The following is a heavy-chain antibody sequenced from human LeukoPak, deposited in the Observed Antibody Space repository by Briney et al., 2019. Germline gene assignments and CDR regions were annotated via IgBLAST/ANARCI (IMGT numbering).Heavy chain of an antibody. V-gene: IGHV3-20*04. CDR3: ARGNRIVVVPAAYDY. CDR1: GFTFDDYG. J-gene: IGHJ4*02. CDR2: INWNGGST. D-gene: IGHD2-2*01. Sequence: PGGSLRLSCAASGFTFDDYGMSWVRQAPGKGLEWVSGINWNGGSTVYADSVKGRFTISRDNAKNSLYLQMNSLRAEDTALYYCARGNRIVVVPAAYDYWGQGTLVTVSS.